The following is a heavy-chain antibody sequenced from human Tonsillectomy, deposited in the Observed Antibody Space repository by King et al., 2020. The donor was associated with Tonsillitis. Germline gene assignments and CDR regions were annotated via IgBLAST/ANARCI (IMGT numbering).Heavy chain of an antibody. J-gene: IGHJ3*02. V-gene: IGHV4-4*07. CDR3: ARVVWSGGIYAFDI. CDR1: GGSISINY. D-gene: IGHD3-10*01. CDR2: IYGSGST. Sequence: QLQESGPGLVKPSETLSLTCTVSGGSISINYWSWIRQPAGKGLEWIGRIYGSGSTIYHPSLKSRVTMSVDTSKNQFSLKVNSVTAADTAVYFCARVVWSGGIYAFDIWGQGTMVTVSS.